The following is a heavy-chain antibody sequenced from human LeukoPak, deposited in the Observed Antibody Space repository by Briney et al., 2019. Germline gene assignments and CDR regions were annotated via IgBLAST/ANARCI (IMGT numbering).Heavy chain of an antibody. J-gene: IGHJ5*02. D-gene: IGHD2-2*01. V-gene: IGHV1-69*05. Sequence: SVKVSCKASGGTFSSYAISWVRQAPGQGLEWMGGIIPIFGTANYAQKFQGRVTITTDESTRTAYMELSSLRSEDTDVYYCAGGNCSSTSCSIWFDPWGQGTLVTVSS. CDR3: AGGNCSSTSCSIWFDP. CDR1: GGTFSSYA. CDR2: IIPIFGTA.